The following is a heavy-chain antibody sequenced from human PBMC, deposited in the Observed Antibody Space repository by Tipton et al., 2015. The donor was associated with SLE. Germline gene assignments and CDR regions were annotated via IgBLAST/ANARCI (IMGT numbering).Heavy chain of an antibody. J-gene: IGHJ5*02. D-gene: IGHD3-3*01. Sequence: TLSLTCAVYGGSISSSSSYYWAWIRQPPGKGVEWIGEINHRGSTNYNPSLKSRVTISVDTSKNQFSLKLSSVTAADTAVYYCARGRTTYYDFWSGYYRDWFDPWGQGTLVTVSS. CDR1: GGSISSSSSYY. CDR3: ARGRTTYYDFWSGYYRDWFDP. CDR2: INHRGST. V-gene: IGHV4-34*01.